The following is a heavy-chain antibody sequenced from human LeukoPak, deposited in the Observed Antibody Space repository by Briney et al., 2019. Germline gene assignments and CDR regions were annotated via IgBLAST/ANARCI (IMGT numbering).Heavy chain of an antibody. CDR3: ARGTQNWNDGDDAFDI. CDR1: GFTFSNSW. V-gene: IGHV3-7*01. Sequence: PGGSLRLSCAASGFTFSNSWMSWVRQAPGKGLEWVATIKPDGSAQYYVDSVKGRFTISRDNAKNSLYLQMNSLRAEDTAVYYCARGTQNWNDGDDAFDIWGQGTMVTVSS. J-gene: IGHJ3*02. CDR2: IKPDGSAQ. D-gene: IGHD1-1*01.